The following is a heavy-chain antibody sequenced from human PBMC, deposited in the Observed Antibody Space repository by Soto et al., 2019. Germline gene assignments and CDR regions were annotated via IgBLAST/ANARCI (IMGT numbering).Heavy chain of an antibody. CDR3: VNGYCSGGSCYPERFDP. V-gene: IGHV1-2*04. CDR2: INPDSGGT. J-gene: IGHJ5*02. D-gene: IGHD2-15*01. CDR1: GYTFNGCY. Sequence: ASVKVCCKASGYTFNGCYMHWVRQDQRQGLEWMGWINPDSGGTNYAQKFQGWVTMTRDTSISTAYMELSSLRAEDTAVYYCVNGYCSGGSCYPERFDPWGQGTLVTVSS.